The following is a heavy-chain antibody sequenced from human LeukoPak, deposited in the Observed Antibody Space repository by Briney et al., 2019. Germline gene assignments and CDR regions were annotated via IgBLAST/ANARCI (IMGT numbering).Heavy chain of an antibody. J-gene: IGHJ4*02. CDR1: EFTFSSYS. CDR2: ISSSSSYI. D-gene: IGHD4-23*01. V-gene: IGHV3-21*04. CDR3: ARASVTVVTSAYDY. Sequence: GGSLRLSCAASEFTFSSYSMNWVRQAPGKGLEWVSSISSSSSYIYYADSVKGRFTISRDNAKNSLYLQMNSLRSEDTAVYYCARASVTVVTSAYDYWGQGTLVTVSS.